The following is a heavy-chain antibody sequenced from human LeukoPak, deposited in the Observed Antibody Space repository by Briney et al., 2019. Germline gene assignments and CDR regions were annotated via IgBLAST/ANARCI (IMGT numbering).Heavy chain of an antibody. CDR1: GGSISDSY. CDR2: ISYSGST. V-gene: IGHV4-59*01. Sequence: SETLSLTCTVSGGSISDSYWTWIRQPPGTGLEWIGYISYSGSTNYNPSLKSRVTISVDASKNQFSLKLSSVTAADTAVYYCAKNEGRYDGVGRYIITADYWGQGTLVTVSS. J-gene: IGHJ4*02. D-gene: IGHD2-8*01. CDR3: AKNEGRYDGVGRYIITADY.